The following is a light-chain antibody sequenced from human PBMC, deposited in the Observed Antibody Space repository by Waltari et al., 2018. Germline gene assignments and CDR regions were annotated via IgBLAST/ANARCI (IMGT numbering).Light chain of an antibody. J-gene: IGLJ1*01. V-gene: IGLV2-23*01. CDR3: CSYAGRIPHV. Sequence: QSALTQPASVSGSPGPSISISCTGFTSDVGASYLVSWYQHRPGKAPKLIIYDGSERPSGVSNRFSGSKSGNTASLTISGLQVDDEADYYCCSYAGRIPHVFGTGTTVTVL. CDR2: DGS. CDR1: TSDVGASYL.